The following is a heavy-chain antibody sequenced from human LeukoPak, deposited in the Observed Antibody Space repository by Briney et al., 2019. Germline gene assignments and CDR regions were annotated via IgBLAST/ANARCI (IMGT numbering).Heavy chain of an antibody. Sequence: GGSLRLSCAASGFTFSSFGMNWVRQAPGKGLDWVSSISSSGGYIYYADSVKGRFTISRDNAKNSLYLQMDSLRAEDTAVYYCAREGAWYVSGSYSGYFYGMDVWGQGTTVTVSS. CDR2: ISSSGGYI. D-gene: IGHD3-10*01. J-gene: IGHJ6*02. CDR1: GFTFSSFG. CDR3: AREGAWYVSGSYSGYFYGMDV. V-gene: IGHV3-21*01.